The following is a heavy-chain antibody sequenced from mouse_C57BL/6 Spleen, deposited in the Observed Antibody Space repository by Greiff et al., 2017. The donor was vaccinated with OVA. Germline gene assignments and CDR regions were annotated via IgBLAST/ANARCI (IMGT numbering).Heavy chain of an antibody. CDR1: GFTFSDAW. J-gene: IGHJ3*01. V-gene: IGHV6-6*01. D-gene: IGHD1-1*01. Sequence: EVKLEESGGGLVQPGGSMKLSCAASGFTFSDAWMDWVRQSPETGLEWVAEIRNKANNHATYYAESVKGRFTISRDDSKSSVYLQMNSLRAEDTGIYYCTRPITTVAGAGFAYWGQGTLVTVSA. CDR3: TRPITTVAGAGFAY. CDR2: IRNKANNHAT.